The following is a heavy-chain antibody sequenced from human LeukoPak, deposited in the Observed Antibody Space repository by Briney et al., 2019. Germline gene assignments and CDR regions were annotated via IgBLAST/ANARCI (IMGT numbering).Heavy chain of an antibody. CDR2: INPSGGST. CDR1: GYTFTSYY. D-gene: IGHD6-13*01. CDR3: ARDLARLAAADH. V-gene: IGHV1-46*01. Sequence: GASVKASCKASGYTFTSYYMHWVRQAPGQGLEWMGIINPSGGSTSYAQKFQGRVTMTRDTSTSTVYMELSSLRSEDTAVYYCARDLARLAAADHWGQGTLVTVSS. J-gene: IGHJ4*02.